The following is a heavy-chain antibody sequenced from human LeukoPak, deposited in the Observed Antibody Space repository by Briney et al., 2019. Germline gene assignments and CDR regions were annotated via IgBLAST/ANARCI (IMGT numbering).Heavy chain of an antibody. V-gene: IGHV4-34*01. D-gene: IGHD4-11*01. J-gene: IGHJ4*02. CDR2: INHSGST. CDR3: AREGYSNYYYFDY. CDR1: GGSFSGYY. Sequence: SETLSLTCAVYGGSFSGYYWSWIRQPPGKGLERIGEINHSGSTNYNPSLKSRVTISVDTSKNQFSLKLSSVTAADTAVYYCAREGYSNYYYFDYWGQGTLVTVSS.